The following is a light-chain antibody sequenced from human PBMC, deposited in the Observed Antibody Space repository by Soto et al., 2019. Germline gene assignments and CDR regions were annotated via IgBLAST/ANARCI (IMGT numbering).Light chain of an antibody. CDR1: QSLTGTY. CDR3: QHYDGLPRA. J-gene: IGKJ1*01. CDR2: GAS. Sequence: EVVLTQSPGTLSLSPGDRAALSCKASQSLTGTYLAWYQQKPGQPPRLLMYGASTRLTGIPDRFSGSGSGTDFTLTIIRLEPEDFPVFYCQHYDGLPRAFGQGTKVEI. V-gene: IGKV3-20*01.